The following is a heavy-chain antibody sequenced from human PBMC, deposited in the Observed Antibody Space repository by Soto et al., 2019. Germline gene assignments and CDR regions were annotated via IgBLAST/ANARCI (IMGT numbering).Heavy chain of an antibody. CDR3: ARDWKGSEGFDP. V-gene: IGHV1-18*01. Sequence: QVQLVQSGAEVKKPGASVKVSCKASGYTFSTYGFSWVRQAPGQGLEWMGWIGADNGDTNYAQIFQGRVTMTTDTSTTTSYMELRSLTSDDTAVYFCARDWKGSEGFDPWGQGTLVTVSS. D-gene: IGHD1-1*01. J-gene: IGHJ5*02. CDR2: IGADNGDT. CDR1: GYTFSTYG.